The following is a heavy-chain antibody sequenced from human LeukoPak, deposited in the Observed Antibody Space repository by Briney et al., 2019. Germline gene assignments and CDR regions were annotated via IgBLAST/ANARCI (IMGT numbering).Heavy chain of an antibody. D-gene: IGHD2-15*01. Sequence: SETLSLTCTVSGGSVSNRQYYCGRVRQPPGKGLEWNGRLCYNRSTYYNLSLKTRVTISVDTSKNQFSLKLSSVTAADTAVYYCARQRGYCSGGSCYGMFDYWGQGTLVTVSS. V-gene: IGHV4-39*01. CDR3: ARQRGYCSGGSCYGMFDY. J-gene: IGHJ4*02. CDR2: LCYNRST. CDR1: GGSVSNRQYY.